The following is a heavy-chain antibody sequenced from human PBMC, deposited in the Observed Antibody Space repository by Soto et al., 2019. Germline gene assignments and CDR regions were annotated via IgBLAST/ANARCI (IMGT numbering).Heavy chain of an antibody. CDR3: ARTRMAGRRQASDI. V-gene: IGHV2-26*01. CDR1: GFSLSNGRLG. J-gene: IGHJ3*02. CDR2: ILSNDEK. D-gene: IGHD6-19*01. Sequence: ESGPTLVNPTDTLTLTCTVSGFSLSNGRLGVTWIRQPPGKALEWLAHILSNDEKSYSPSLKSRLTISKDTSKSQVVLTMTNMDPVDTATHYCARTRMAGRRQASDIWGQGTMVTVSS.